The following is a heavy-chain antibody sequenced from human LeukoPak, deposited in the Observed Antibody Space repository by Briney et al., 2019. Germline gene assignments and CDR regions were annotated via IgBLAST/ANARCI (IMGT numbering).Heavy chain of an antibody. J-gene: IGHJ6*03. V-gene: IGHV4-4*09. Sequence: SETLSLTCTVSGGSISSYYWSWIRQPPGKGLEWIGYIYTSGSTNYNPSLKSRVTISVDTSKNQFSLKLSSVTAADTAVYHCARHGVISSSSTLPRPGDYYYYYMDVWGKGTTVTVSS. D-gene: IGHD6-6*01. CDR2: IYTSGST. CDR3: ARHGVISSSSTLPRPGDYYYYYMDV. CDR1: GGSISSYY.